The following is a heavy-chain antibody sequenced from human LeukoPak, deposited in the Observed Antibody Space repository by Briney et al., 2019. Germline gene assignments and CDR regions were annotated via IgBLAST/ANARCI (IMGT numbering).Heavy chain of an antibody. CDR3: ATVGILWGDYFDY. Sequence: ASVKVSCKVSGYTLTELSMHWVRQAPGKGLEWMGGFDPEDGETIYAQKFQGRVTMTEGTSTDTAYMELSSLRSEDTAVYYCATVGILWGDYFDYWGQGTLVTVSS. J-gene: IGHJ4*02. CDR2: FDPEDGET. CDR1: GYTLTELS. D-gene: IGHD2-21*01. V-gene: IGHV1-24*01.